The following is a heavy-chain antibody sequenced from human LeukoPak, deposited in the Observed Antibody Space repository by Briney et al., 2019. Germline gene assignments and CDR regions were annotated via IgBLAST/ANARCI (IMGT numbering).Heavy chain of an antibody. Sequence: SQTLSLTCTVSGGSISSGSYYWSWLRQPAGKGLEWIGRIYTSGSTNYNPSLKSRVTISVDTSKNQFSLKLSSVTAADTAVYYCARNGGVDTAMVPVFDYWGQGTLVTVSS. D-gene: IGHD5-18*01. J-gene: IGHJ4*02. CDR1: GGSISSGSYY. CDR2: IYTSGST. CDR3: ARNGGVDTAMVPVFDY. V-gene: IGHV4-61*02.